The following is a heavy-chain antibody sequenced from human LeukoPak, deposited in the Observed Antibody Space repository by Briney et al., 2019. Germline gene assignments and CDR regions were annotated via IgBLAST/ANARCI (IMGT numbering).Heavy chain of an antibody. D-gene: IGHD5-12*01. V-gene: IGHV3-21*06. CDR2: IHGSASYN. J-gene: IGHJ6*03. Sequence: GGSLRLSCAASGFIFSNYYLNWVRQAPGKGLEWVSCIHGSASYNYYADSVKGRFTVSRDSAKNSLYLEMSSLRVEDTAVYYCVRAFGGYDSQRFYYNMDVWGRGTTVTVSS. CDR1: GFIFSNYY. CDR3: VRAFGGYDSQRFYYNMDV.